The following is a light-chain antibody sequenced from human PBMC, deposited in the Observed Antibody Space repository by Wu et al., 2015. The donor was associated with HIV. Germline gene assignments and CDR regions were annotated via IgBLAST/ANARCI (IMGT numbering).Light chain of an antibody. CDR2: AAS. V-gene: IGKV1-39*01. CDR1: QTISSY. J-gene: IGKJ1*01. CDR3: LQDYNYPWT. Sequence: DIQMTQSPSSLSASVGDRVTITCRASQTISSYLNWYQQRPGKAPNLLIYAASSLQSGVPSRFSSSGSGTDFTLTISSLQPEDFATYYCLQDYNYPWTFGQGTKVQIK.